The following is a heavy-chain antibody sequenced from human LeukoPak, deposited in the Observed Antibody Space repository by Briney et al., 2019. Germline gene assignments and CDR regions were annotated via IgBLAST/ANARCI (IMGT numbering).Heavy chain of an antibody. Sequence: PGRSLRLSCAVSGFTFSSYAMHWVRQAPGKGLEWVAVISYDGSNKYYADSVKGRFTISRDSSKNTLYLQMNSLRAEDTAVYYCARDQGFDFWSGLLDYWGQGTLVTVSS. CDR3: ARDQGFDFWSGLLDY. CDR1: GFTFSSYA. D-gene: IGHD3-3*01. V-gene: IGHV3-30*01. CDR2: ISYDGSNK. J-gene: IGHJ4*02.